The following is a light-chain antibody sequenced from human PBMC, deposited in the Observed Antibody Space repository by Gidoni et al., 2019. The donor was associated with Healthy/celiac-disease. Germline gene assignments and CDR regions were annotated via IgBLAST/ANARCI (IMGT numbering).Light chain of an antibody. CDR2: DAS. CDR1: QSVSSY. J-gene: IGKJ3*01. CDR3: QQRSNWPFT. V-gene: IGKV3-11*01. Sequence: EIVLTQSPATLSLSPGERATLSCRASQSVSSYLAWYQQKPGQAHRLLISDASNRATGIPARFSGSGSGTDFTLTISSLEPEDFAVYYCQQRSNWPFTFGPXTKVDIK.